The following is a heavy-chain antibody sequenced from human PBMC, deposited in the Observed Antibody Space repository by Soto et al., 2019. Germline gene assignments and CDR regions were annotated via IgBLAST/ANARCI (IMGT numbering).Heavy chain of an antibody. CDR1: GGTFSSYA. V-gene: IGHV1-69*13. J-gene: IGHJ5*02. D-gene: IGHD3-3*01. CDR2: IIPIFGTA. CDR3: ARSEYQLQESITIFGVVIHWFDP. Sequence: GASVKVSCKASGGTFSSYAISWVRQAPGQGLEWMGGIIPIFGTANYAQKFQGRVTITADESTSTAYMELSSLRSEDTAVYYCARSEYQLQESITIFGVVIHWFDPWGQGTLVTVSS.